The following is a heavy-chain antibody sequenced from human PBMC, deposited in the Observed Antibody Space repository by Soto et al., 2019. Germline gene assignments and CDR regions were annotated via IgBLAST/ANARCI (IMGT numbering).Heavy chain of an antibody. Sequence: QVQLVQSGGEVKKPGASVTVSCKASGYTFINYHITWVRQAPGQGLEWMAWINTYNGMTDYAQKFQGRVTMTRDTSTSTAYMELRNLGSDATAVYCCAKSPRGEMATDWGQGTLVTVSS. V-gene: IGHV1-18*01. CDR1: GYTFINYH. CDR2: INTYNGMT. J-gene: IGHJ4*02. CDR3: AKSPRGEMATD. D-gene: IGHD3-10*01.